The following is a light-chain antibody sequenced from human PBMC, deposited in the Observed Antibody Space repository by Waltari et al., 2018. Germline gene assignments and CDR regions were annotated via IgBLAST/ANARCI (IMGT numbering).Light chain of an antibody. Sequence: DIMVTQSPLSLPVTPGEPASISCTSTQSLLQRNGYDSLDWYLQKPGQAPQLLMYLVSNRASGVPDRLSGSGSGTNFALKISRVEAEDVGVYSCMQGLQPPWTFGQGTK. V-gene: IGKV2-28*01. J-gene: IGKJ1*01. CDR1: QSLLQRNGYDS. CDR2: LVS. CDR3: MQGLQPPWT.